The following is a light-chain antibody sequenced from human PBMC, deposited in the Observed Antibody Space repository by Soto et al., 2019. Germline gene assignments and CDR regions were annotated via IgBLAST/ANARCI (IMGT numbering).Light chain of an antibody. J-gene: IGKJ1*01. CDR3: QQYYSTLTWT. CDR2: WAS. V-gene: IGKV4-1*01. Sequence: DIVMTQSPDSLAVSLGARATINCKSSQSVLYSSNNKNYLAWYQQKPGQPPKLLIYWASTRESGVPDRFSGSGSGTDFTLTISSLQAEDVAVYYCQQYYSTLTWTLGKGTKVESK. CDR1: QSVLYSSNNKNY.